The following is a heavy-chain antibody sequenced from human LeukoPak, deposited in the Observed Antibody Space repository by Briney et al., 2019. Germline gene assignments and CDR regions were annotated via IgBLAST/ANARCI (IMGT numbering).Heavy chain of an antibody. CDR1: GYTFTSYG. V-gene: IGHV1-2*02. CDR3: ARDSGYYDSSGYYWGPWFDP. CDR2: INPNSGGT. Sequence: ASVKVSCKASGYTFTSYGISWVRQAPGQGLEWMGWINPNSGGTNYAQKFQGRVTMTRDTSISTAYMELSRLRSDDTAVYYCARDSGYYDSSGYYWGPWFDPWGQGTLVTVSS. J-gene: IGHJ5*02. D-gene: IGHD3-22*01.